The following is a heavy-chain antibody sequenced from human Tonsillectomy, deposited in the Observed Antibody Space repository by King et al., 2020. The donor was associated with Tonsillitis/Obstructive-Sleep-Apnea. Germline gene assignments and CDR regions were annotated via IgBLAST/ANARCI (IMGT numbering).Heavy chain of an antibody. CDR2: ISSGGGST. Sequence: VQLVESGGGLVQPGGSLRLSCAASGIPFISYAMSWVRQSPGKGLERGLTISSGGGSTYYADSVQGRLTISRANSKNTLYLQMNRLRAEDTAVYYCAKAMVQGIIITIFDYWGQGTLVTVSS. J-gene: IGHJ4*02. V-gene: IGHV3-23*04. CDR3: AKAMVQGIIITIFDY. D-gene: IGHD3-10*01. CDR1: GIPFISYA.